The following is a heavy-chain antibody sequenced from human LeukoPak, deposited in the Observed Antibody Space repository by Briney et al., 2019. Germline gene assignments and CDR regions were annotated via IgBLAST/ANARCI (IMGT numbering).Heavy chain of an antibody. Sequence: SDTLSLTCAVSGYSISSGYYWGWIRQPTGKGLEWIGSVYHSGSTYDNPSLKSRVTISVDASKNQLSLKRSSVTAADTAVYYCARESEVTATDYWGQGTLVTVSS. CDR3: ARESEVTATDY. D-gene: IGHD4-23*01. V-gene: IGHV4-38-2*02. CDR2: VYHSGST. CDR1: GYSISSGYY. J-gene: IGHJ4*02.